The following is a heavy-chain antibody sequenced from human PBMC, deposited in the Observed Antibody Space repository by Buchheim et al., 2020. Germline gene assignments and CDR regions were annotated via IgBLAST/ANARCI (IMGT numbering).Heavy chain of an antibody. CDR3: ARLTHFGVDPYYYYGMDV. V-gene: IGHV1-46*01. Sequence: QVQLVQSGAEVKKPGASVKVSCKASGYTFTSYYMNWVRQAPGQGLEWMGIINPSGGSTSYAQKFQGRVTMTRDTSTSTVYMELSRLRSQDTAVYYCARLTHFGVDPYYYYGMDVWGQGTT. CDR1: GYTFTSYY. J-gene: IGHJ6*02. D-gene: IGHD3-3*01. CDR2: INPSGGST.